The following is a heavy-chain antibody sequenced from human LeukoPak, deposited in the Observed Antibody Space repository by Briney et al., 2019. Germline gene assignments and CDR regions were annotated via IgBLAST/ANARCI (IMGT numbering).Heavy chain of an antibody. Sequence: SETLSLTCTVSGGSISSYYWSWIRQPPGKGLEWIGYIYYSGSTNYNPSLKSRVTISVDTSKNQFSLRLSSVTAADTAVYYCARHGGYSGYDTKFDYWGQGTLVTVSS. CDR1: GGSISSYY. V-gene: IGHV4-59*08. D-gene: IGHD5-12*01. CDR2: IYYSGST. CDR3: ARHGGYSGYDTKFDY. J-gene: IGHJ4*02.